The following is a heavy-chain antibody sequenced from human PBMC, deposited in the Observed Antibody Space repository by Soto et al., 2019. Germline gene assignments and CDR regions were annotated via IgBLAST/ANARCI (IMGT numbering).Heavy chain of an antibody. D-gene: IGHD2-15*01. J-gene: IGHJ3*02. CDR3: VRGLYCSGGSCFNHDACDI. Sequence: ASVKVSCKASGYTFTSYAMHWVRQAPGQRLEWMGWINAGNGNTKYSQKFQGRVTITRDTSASTAYMERSSLRSEDTAVYYCVRGLYCSGGSCFNHDACDIWGQGTMVTVSS. V-gene: IGHV1-3*01. CDR2: INAGNGNT. CDR1: GYTFTSYA.